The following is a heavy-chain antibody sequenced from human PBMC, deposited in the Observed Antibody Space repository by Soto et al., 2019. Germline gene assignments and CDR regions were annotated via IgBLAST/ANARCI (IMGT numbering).Heavy chain of an antibody. J-gene: IGHJ5*02. CDR1: GGSIHGYY. V-gene: IGHV4-59*01. CDR2: MYYTGDT. D-gene: IGHD1-1*01. CDR3: ARLVTGEAAGTFWFDP. Sequence: LSLTCTVSGGSIHGYYWTWSRQAPGKELEWIGYMYYTGDTNYNPSLKSRVSISIDKSKNLFSLNLTSVTAADTAIYYCARLVTGEAAGTFWFDPWGQGTQVTVSS.